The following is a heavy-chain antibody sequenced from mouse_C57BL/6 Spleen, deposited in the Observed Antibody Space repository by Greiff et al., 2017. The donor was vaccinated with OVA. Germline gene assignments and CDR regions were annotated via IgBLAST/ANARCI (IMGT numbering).Heavy chain of an antibody. V-gene: IGHV1-52*01. CDR3: ARYGNYGDYYAMDY. Sequence: VQLQQPGAELVRPGSSVKLSCKASGYTFTSYWMHWVKQRPIQGLEWIGNIDPSDSETHYNQKFQDKATLTVDKSSSTAYMQLRSLTSEDSTVYYCARYGNYGDYYAMDYWGQGTSVTVSS. CDR1: GYTFTSYW. D-gene: IGHD2-1*01. CDR2: IDPSDSET. J-gene: IGHJ4*01.